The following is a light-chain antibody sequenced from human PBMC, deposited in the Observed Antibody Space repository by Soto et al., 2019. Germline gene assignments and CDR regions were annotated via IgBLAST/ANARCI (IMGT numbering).Light chain of an antibody. J-gene: IGKJ5*01. CDR2: GAS. V-gene: IGKV3-15*01. CDR1: LTVLSS. CDR3: QQYNNWPIT. Sequence: EIGMRQSPATVSVSXGERATLPCRPSLTVLSSVAWYQQKPGRAPRVXXYGASTRAHGSPARFSGSGSGTEFTLTISSLQSEDFAVYYGQQYNNWPITFGQGTRLEIK.